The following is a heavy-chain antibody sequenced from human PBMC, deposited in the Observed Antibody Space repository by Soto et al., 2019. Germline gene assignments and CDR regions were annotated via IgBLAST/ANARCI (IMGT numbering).Heavy chain of an antibody. J-gene: IGHJ4*02. CDR1: RGSIRSGTIY. CDR2: IYYRGST. CDR3: ARHEAGCHFDS. D-gene: IGHD6-25*01. Sequence: SEPLSLTCTVSRGSIRSGTIYWAWFRQPPGKGLEWIANIYYRGSTFYNPSLKSQVTISLDTSKNQFSLKLRSVTAADTAGYYCARHEAGCHFDSWGQGTLVTVSS. V-gene: IGHV4-39*01.